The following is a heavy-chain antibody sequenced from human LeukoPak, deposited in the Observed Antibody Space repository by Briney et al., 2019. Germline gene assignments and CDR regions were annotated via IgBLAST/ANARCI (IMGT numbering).Heavy chain of an antibody. CDR2: ISWNSGSI. CDR1: GFTFDDYA. Sequence: GRSLRLSCAASGFTFDDYAMHWVRQAPGKGLEWVSGISWNSGSIGYADSVKGRFTISRDNAKNSLYLQMNSLRAEDMALYYCAKATPGIAVAGSFDYWGQGTLVIVSS. J-gene: IGHJ4*02. D-gene: IGHD6-19*01. CDR3: AKATPGIAVAGSFDY. V-gene: IGHV3-9*03.